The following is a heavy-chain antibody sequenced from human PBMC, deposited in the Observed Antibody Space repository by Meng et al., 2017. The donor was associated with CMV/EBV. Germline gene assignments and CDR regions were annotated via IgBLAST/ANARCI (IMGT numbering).Heavy chain of an antibody. J-gene: IGHJ6*02. CDR1: GFTFSSYG. CDR3: ARGSTGELLGYGMDV. V-gene: IGHV3-74*01. CDR2: INSDGSST. D-gene: IGHD7-27*01. Sequence: GGSLRLSCAASGFTFSSYGMHWVRQAPGKGLVWVSRINSDGSSTSYADSVKGRFTISRDNAKNTLYLQMNSLRAEDTAVYYCARGSTGELLGYGMDVWGQGTTVTVSS.